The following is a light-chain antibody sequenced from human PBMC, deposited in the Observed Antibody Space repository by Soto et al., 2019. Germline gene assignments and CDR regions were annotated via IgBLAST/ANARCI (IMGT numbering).Light chain of an antibody. CDR3: HHYNSYSES. CDR1: QTISSW. V-gene: IGKV1-5*03. CDR2: KAS. Sequence: DIQMTQSPSTLSGSVGDRVTITCRASQTISSWLAWYQQKPGKAPKLLIYKASTLKSGVPSRFSVSGSGTEFTLTISSLQTADFATYYCHHYNSYSESFGQGTKVEL. J-gene: IGKJ1*01.